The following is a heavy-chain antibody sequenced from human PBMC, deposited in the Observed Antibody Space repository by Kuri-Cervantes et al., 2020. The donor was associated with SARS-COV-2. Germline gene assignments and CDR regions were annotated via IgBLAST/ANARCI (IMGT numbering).Heavy chain of an antibody. CDR2: IYYSGST. Sequence: SETLSLTCTVSGGSISSYYWSWIRQPPGKGLEWIGYIYYSGSTNYNPSLKSRVTISVDTSKNQFPLKLSSVTAADTAVYYCARDGTYSSSWRNWFDPWGQGTLVTVSS. V-gene: IGHV4-59*12. CDR1: GGSISSYY. CDR3: ARDGTYSSSWRNWFDP. J-gene: IGHJ5*02. D-gene: IGHD6-13*01.